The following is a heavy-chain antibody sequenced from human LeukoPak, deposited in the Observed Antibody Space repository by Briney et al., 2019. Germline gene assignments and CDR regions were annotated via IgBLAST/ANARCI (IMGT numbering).Heavy chain of an antibody. V-gene: IGHV1-8*03. Sequence: GASVKVSCKASGYTFTSYGISWVRQAPGQGLEWMGWMNPNSQNTGYAQKFQGRVTITRNTSINTAYMEVRSLRNDDTAIYFCARAVRIVGANPLLGPFEYYFDYWGQGTRVTVSS. CDR2: MNPNSQNT. J-gene: IGHJ4*02. D-gene: IGHD1-26*01. CDR1: GYTFTSYG. CDR3: ARAVRIVGANPLLGPFEYYFDY.